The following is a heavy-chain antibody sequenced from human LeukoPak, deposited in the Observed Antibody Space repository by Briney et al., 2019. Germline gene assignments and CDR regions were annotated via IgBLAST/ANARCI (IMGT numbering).Heavy chain of an antibody. V-gene: IGHV3-33*06. D-gene: IGHD4-17*01. J-gene: IGHJ4*02. CDR3: AKDRDYGDHFDY. CDR2: IWYDGSNK. CDR1: GFTFSSYG. Sequence: GRSLRLSCAASGFTFSSYGMHWVRQAPGKGLEWVAVIWYDGSNKYYADSVKGRFTISGDNSKNTLYLQMNSLRAEDTAVYYCAKDRDYGDHFDYWGQGTLVTVSS.